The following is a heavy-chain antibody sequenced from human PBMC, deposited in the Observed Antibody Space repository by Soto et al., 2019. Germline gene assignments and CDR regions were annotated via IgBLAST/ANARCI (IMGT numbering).Heavy chain of an antibody. CDR1: GGSISGYC. Sequence: SETLSLTCSVSGGSISGYCWSWLRQSPGKGLEWIGYIYYTGSTNYNPSLKSRVTMSVDTSKNHFSLGLSSVTAADTAMYYCARGSRLVPAAIVGYFFDFWGQGTLVTVSS. CDR3: ARGSRLVPAAIVGYFFDF. CDR2: IYYTGST. V-gene: IGHV4-59*13. D-gene: IGHD2-2*01. J-gene: IGHJ4*02.